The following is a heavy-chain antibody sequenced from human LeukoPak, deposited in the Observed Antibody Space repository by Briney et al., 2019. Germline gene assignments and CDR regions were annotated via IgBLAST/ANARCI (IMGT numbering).Heavy chain of an antibody. J-gene: IGHJ4*02. V-gene: IGHV1-69*13. CDR3: ARVGYCSGGSCYTPFDY. Sequence: SVKVSCKASGGTFSSYAISWVRQAPGQGLEWMGGIIPIFGTANYAQKFQGRVTITADESTSTAYMELSSLRSEDTAVYYCARVGYCSGGSCYTPFDYWGQGTLVTVSS. CDR1: GGTFSSYA. D-gene: IGHD2-15*01. CDR2: IIPIFGTA.